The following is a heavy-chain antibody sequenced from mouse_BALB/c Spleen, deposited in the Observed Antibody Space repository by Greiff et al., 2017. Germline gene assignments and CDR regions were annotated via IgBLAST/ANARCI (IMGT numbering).Heavy chain of an antibody. CDR1: GFTFSSFG. V-gene: IGHV5-17*02. Sequence: DVHLVESGGGLVQPGGSRKLSCAASGFTFSSFGMHWVRQAPEKGLEWVAYISSGSSTIYYADTVKGRFTISRDNPKNTLFLQMTSLRSEDTAMYYCARSDGNYDWYFDVWGAGTTVTVSS. CDR2: ISSGSSTI. CDR3: ARSDGNYDWYFDV. D-gene: IGHD2-1*01. J-gene: IGHJ1*01.